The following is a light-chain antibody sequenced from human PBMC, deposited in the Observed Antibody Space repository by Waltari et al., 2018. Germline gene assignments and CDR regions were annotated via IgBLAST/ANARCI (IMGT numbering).Light chain of an antibody. V-gene: IGKV3-15*01. CDR2: GGS. CDR1: QNINAK. J-gene: IGKJ2*01. Sequence: DILMTQSPATLSVSLGERATLSCRASQNINAKLAWYQLRPGQAPRLLISGGSTRATGVPARFSGSGSGTEFTLTISGLQSEDFAIYSCQQYNNWPQTFGQGTKLEV. CDR3: QQYNNWPQT.